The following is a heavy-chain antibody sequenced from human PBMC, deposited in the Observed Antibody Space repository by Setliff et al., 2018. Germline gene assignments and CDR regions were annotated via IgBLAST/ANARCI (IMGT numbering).Heavy chain of an antibody. CDR2: INPNNGET. V-gene: IGHV1-2*02. J-gene: IGHJ4*02. D-gene: IGHD3-9*01. Sequence: ASVKVSCKASGYTFIGHYMHWVRQAPGGGLEWMGWINPNNGETKFAQKFQGRVTLARDTSLKTHYMELSNLTSDDTAIYYCARDFIWGGLTGPDYWGQGTLVTVSS. CDR1: GYTFIGHY. CDR3: ARDFIWGGLTGPDY.